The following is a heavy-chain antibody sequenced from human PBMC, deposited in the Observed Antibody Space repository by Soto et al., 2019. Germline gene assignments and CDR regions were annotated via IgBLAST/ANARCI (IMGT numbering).Heavy chain of an antibody. V-gene: IGHV4-59*01. CDR2: IYYSGST. CDR1: GGSISSYY. CDR3: ARPTVCDDTGICAIDTCGKDY. D-gene: IGHD1-1*01. Sequence: SETLSLTCTVSGGSISSYYWSWIRQPPGKGLEWIGYIYYSGSTNYNPSLKSRVTISVDTSKNQFSLKLSSVTAADTAVYYCARPTVCDDTGICAIDTCGKDY. J-gene: IGHJ4*01.